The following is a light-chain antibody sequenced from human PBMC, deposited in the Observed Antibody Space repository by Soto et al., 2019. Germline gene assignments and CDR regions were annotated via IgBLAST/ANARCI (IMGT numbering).Light chain of an antibody. Sequence: QSAPTQPASVSGSPGQSITVSCTGTSSDVGGYNYVSWYQQHPGKAPKLMIYEVSNRPSGVSNRFSGSKSGNTASLTISGLQAEDEADYYCSSYTSSSIDYVFGTETKLTVL. CDR3: SSYTSSSIDYV. CDR1: SSDVGGYNY. J-gene: IGLJ1*01. V-gene: IGLV2-14*01. CDR2: EVS.